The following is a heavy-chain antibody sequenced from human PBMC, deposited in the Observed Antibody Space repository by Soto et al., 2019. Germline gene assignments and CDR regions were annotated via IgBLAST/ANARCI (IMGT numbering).Heavy chain of an antibody. V-gene: IGHV3-21*01. CDR2: ISSSSSYI. J-gene: IGHJ4*02. CDR1: GFTFSSYS. Sequence: GGSLRLSCAASGFTFSSYSMNWVRQAPGKGLEWVSSISSSSSYIYYADSVKGRFTISRDNAKNSLYLQMNSLRAEDTAVYYCARASHPDSSGYLVGYWGQGTLVTVSS. D-gene: IGHD3-22*01. CDR3: ARASHPDSSGYLVGY.